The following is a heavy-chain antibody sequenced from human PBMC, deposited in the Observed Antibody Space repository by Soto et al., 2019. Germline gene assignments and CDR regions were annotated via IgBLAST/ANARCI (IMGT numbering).Heavy chain of an antibody. CDR3: ARDFGAGADYYGSNP. J-gene: IGHJ5*02. D-gene: IGHD3-10*01. CDR2: IYYSGST. Sequence: QVQLQESGPGLVKPSQTLSLTCTVSGGSVSDGGYYWSWIRQHPGKGLEWLWTIYYSGSTHYNPSLKSRLSISSDMSKNQCSLKLSSVTAADTATYYCARDFGAGADYYGSNPCGQGTLVTVSS. V-gene: IGHV4-31*03. CDR1: GGSVSDGGYY.